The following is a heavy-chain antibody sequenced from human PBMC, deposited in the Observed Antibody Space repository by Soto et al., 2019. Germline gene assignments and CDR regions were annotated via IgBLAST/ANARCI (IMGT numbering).Heavy chain of an antibody. CDR2: ISGSGGST. CDR1: GFTFSSYA. CDR3: AKDGVGYYDSSGYYRPDAFDI. J-gene: IGHJ3*02. V-gene: IGHV3-23*01. Sequence: GGSLRLSCAASGFTFSSYAMSWVRQAPGKGLEWVSAISGSGGSTYYADSVKGRFTISRDNSKNTLYLQMNSLRAEDTAVYYCAKDGVGYYDSSGYYRPDAFDIWGQGTMVTVSS. D-gene: IGHD3-22*01.